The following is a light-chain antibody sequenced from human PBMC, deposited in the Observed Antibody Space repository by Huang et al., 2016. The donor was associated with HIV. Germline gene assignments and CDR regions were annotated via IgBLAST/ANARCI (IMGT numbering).Light chain of an antibody. Sequence: DIRMTQAPSSLPASAGDRVTITCRASQSIDNSLNWYQQKPGKAPKLLVYSTSTVQNGVPSMFIGRGSGTVFTLTIDSLQPEDFATYSCQQYFTTPRVTFGPGTKVEI. J-gene: IGKJ3*01. CDR1: QSIDNS. V-gene: IGKV1-39*01. CDR3: QQYFTTPRVT. CDR2: STS.